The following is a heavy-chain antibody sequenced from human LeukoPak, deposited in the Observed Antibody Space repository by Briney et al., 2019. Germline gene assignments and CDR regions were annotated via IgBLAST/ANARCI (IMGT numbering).Heavy chain of an antibody. Sequence: PSETLSLTCTVSGGSIGSYYWSWIRQPPGKGLEWIGYIYYSGSTNYNTSLESRVTMSVDTSKSQFSLKLSSVTAADTAVYYCARHSSLGHFDFWGQGTLVTVSS. J-gene: IGHJ4*02. CDR3: ARHSSLGHFDF. CDR2: IYYSGST. CDR1: GGSIGSYY. V-gene: IGHV4-59*08.